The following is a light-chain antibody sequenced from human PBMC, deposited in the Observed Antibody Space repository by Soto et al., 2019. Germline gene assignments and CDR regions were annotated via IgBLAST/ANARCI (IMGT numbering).Light chain of an antibody. CDR3: QSYDSSLSALGV. CDR2: GNS. CDR1: SSNIGAGYD. V-gene: IGLV1-40*01. Sequence: QSVLTQPPSVSGAPGQRVTISCTGSSSNIGAGYDVHWYQQLPGTAPKLLISGNSNRPSGVPDRFSGYKSGTSASLAITGLHAEDEADDYGQSYDSSLSALGVVGGGTQLTVL. J-gene: IGLJ3*02.